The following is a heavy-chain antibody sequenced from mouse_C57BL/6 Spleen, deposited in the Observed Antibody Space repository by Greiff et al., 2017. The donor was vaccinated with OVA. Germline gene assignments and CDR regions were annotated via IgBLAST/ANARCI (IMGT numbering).Heavy chain of an antibody. CDR3: TREDYYGSSSKFAY. V-gene: IGHV1-5*01. CDR2: IYPGNSDT. J-gene: IGHJ3*01. D-gene: IGHD1-1*01. CDR1: GYTFTSYW. Sequence: EVQLQQSGTVLARPGASVKMSCKTSGYTFTSYWMHWVKQRPGQGLEWIGAIYPGNSDTSYNQKFKGKAKLTAVTSASTAYMELSSLTNEDSAVYYCTREDYYGSSSKFAYWGQGTLVTVSA.